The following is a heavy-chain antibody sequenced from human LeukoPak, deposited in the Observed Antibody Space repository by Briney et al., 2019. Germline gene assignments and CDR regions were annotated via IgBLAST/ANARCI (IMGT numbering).Heavy chain of an antibody. J-gene: IGHJ4*02. V-gene: IGHV3-74*01. CDR2: INKDGSNT. D-gene: IGHD4-17*01. CDR1: GFTFSSHW. CDR3: ARDGNYGDYLDY. Sequence: GGSLRLSCAASGFTFSSHWMHWVRQVPGKGLVWVSRINKDGSNTFYADSVKGRFTISRDNAKNTLYLQMNSLGVEDTAVYYCARDGNYGDYLDYWGQGTLVTVSS.